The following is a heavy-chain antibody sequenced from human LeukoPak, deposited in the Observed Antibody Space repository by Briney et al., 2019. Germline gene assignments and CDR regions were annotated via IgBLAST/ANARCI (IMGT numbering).Heavy chain of an antibody. CDR3: ARAGELWSSSWYGDYYYGMDV. V-gene: IGHV4-59*01. D-gene: IGHD6-13*01. CDR2: IYYSGST. Sequence: SETLSLTCTVSGGSISSYYWSWIRQPPGKGLEWIGYIYYSGSTNYNPSLKSPVTISVDTSKSQFSLKLSSVTAADTAVYYCARAGELWSSSWYGDYYYGMDVWGQGTTVTVSS. CDR1: GGSISSYY. J-gene: IGHJ6*02.